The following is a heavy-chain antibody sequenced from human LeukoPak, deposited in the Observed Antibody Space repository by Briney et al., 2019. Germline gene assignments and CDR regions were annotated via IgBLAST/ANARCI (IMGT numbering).Heavy chain of an antibody. D-gene: IGHD3-10*01. CDR1: GYTFTSYD. J-gene: IGHJ4*02. CDR2: MNPNSGNT. V-gene: IGHV1-8*03. CDR3: AKDRAVRGIMGGLPY. Sequence: ASVKVSCKASGYTFTSYDINWVRQATGQGLEWMGWMNPNSGNTGYAQKFQGRVTITRNTSISTAYMELSSLRSEDTAVYYCAKDRAVRGIMGGLPYWGQGTLVTVSS.